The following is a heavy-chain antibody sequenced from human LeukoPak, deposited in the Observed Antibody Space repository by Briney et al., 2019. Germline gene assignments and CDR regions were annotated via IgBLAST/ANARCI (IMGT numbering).Heavy chain of an antibody. D-gene: IGHD6-13*01. CDR1: GDTFTSYG. CDR2: IIPVFGTT. Sequence: ASVKVSCKASGDTFTSYGISWVRQAPGQGLEWLARIIPVFGTTNYARKFRGRVTVSTDDSTSTAFLELSSPTPEDTAVYYCAREGEGIAAAGTLLVYFDYWGQGTLVTVSS. V-gene: IGHV1-69*05. CDR3: AREGEGIAAAGTLLVYFDY. J-gene: IGHJ4*02.